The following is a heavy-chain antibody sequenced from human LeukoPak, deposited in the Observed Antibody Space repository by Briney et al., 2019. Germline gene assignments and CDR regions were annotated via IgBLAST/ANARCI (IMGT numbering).Heavy chain of an antibody. Sequence: SETLSLTCAVYGGSFSGYYWSWIRQPPGKGLEWIGEINHSGTTNYNPSLKSRVTISVDTSKNQFSLKLSSVTAADTAVYYCARGRYYYDSSGYLLRGYFGYWGQGTLVTVSS. CDR3: ARGRYYYDSSGYLLRGYFGY. D-gene: IGHD3-22*01. V-gene: IGHV4-34*01. CDR1: GGSFSGYY. J-gene: IGHJ4*02. CDR2: INHSGTT.